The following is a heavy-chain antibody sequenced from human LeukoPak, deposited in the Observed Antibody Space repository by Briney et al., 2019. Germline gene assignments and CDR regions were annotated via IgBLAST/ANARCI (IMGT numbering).Heavy chain of an antibody. CDR2: IYYSGGT. D-gene: IGHD3-10*01. CDR3: AREDAGRGWFDP. V-gene: IGHV4-39*02. CDR1: GGSISSSTYF. J-gene: IGHJ5*02. Sequence: SETRSLTCTVSGGSISSSTYFWGWVRQPPGKGLEWIGSIYYSGGTYCNPSLKSRVSISVDTSKNQFSLKLSSVTAADTAVYYCAREDAGRGWFDPWGQGTLVTVSS.